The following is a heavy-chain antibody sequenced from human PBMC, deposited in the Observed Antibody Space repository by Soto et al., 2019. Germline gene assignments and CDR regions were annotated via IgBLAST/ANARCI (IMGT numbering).Heavy chain of an antibody. V-gene: IGHV1-46*01. J-gene: IGHJ4*02. CDR2: IDPSGGST. CDR3: ARCPYDTTGYYAF. Sequence: QVRLVQSGAEVKKPGASVSISCKTSGFTFTTYYIHWVRQAPGQGLEWMGMIDPSGGSTTYAQKFQGRITMTSDMSTSTVYMELSSLRSEDTAEYYCARCPYDTTGYYAFWGQGTLVTVSS. CDR1: GFTFTTYY. D-gene: IGHD3-22*01.